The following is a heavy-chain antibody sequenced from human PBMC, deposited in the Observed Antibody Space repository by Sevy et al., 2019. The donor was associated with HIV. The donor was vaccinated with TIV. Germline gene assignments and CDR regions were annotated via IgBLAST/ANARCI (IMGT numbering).Heavy chain of an antibody. D-gene: IGHD2-21*02. CDR2: IYYSGST. V-gene: IGHV4-59*13. CDR3: ARSVGTGNYFDY. J-gene: IGHJ4*02. Sequence: SETLSLTCTVSGGSMTSYYWNWIRQPPGKGLEWIGYIYYSGSTNYNPSLKSQVTMSVDKSKNRFSLTLISVTAADTAMYHCARSVGTGNYFDYWGQGALVTVSS. CDR1: GGSMTSYY.